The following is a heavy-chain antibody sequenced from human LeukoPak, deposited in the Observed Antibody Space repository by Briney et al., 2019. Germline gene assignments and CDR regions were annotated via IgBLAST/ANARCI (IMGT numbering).Heavy chain of an antibody. V-gene: IGHV1-18*01. Sequence: GASVKVSCKTSGYTFSSYGINWVRQAPGQGLEWMGWISTYNGDTKYAQKLQGRVTMTTDTSTSTAYMERRSLKSDDTAVYDCVRGTLSDDTLTGPWGQGTLVTVSS. CDR2: ISTYNGDT. CDR3: VRGTLSDDTLTGP. CDR1: GYTFSSYG. D-gene: IGHD3-9*01. J-gene: IGHJ5*02.